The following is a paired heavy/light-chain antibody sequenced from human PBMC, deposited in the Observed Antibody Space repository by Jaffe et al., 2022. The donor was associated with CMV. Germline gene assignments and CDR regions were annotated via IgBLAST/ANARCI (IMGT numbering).Heavy chain of an antibody. CDR2: ITHSGTT. CDR3: ARGLSYNFWTGHYYFDL. D-gene: IGHD3-3*01. Sequence: QVQLQQWGAGLLKPSETLSLTCGVSGGTFIGFYWSWIRQPPGKGLEWIGDITHSGTTNYNPSLKRRLTISINTSRIQFSLKLSSVTAADTAVYYCARGLSYNFWTGHYYFDLWGQGTLVTVSS. CDR1: GGTFIGFY. J-gene: IGHJ4*02. V-gene: IGHV4-34*02.
Light chain of an antibody. CDR2: GAS. CDR3: QQYITWPRT. CDR1: QSISTN. V-gene: IGKV3-15*01. Sequence: EIVMTQSPATLSVSPGDRATLSCRASQSISTNLAWYVHRPGQAPRLLIYGASTRATGISARFSGSGSGTEFTLTISSLQTEDFAVYYCQQYITWPRTFGQGTKV. J-gene: IGKJ1*01.